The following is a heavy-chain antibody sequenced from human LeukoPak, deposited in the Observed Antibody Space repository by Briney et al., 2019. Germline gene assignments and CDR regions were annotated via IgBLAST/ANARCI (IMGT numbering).Heavy chain of an antibody. CDR3: ARERLLRGLDY. V-gene: IGHV7-4-1*02. Sequence: ASVKVSCKASGYTFTTYAVNWVRQAPGQGLEWMGWINTNTGIPTYAQGFTGRFVFSLDTSVSTAYLQISSLKAEDTAVYYCARERLLRGLDYWGQGTLVTVSS. J-gene: IGHJ4*02. CDR2: INTNTGIP. CDR1: GYTFTTYA.